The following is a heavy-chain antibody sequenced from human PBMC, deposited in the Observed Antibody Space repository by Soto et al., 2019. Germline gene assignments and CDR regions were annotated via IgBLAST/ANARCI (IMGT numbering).Heavy chain of an antibody. J-gene: IGHJ4*02. D-gene: IGHD3-3*01. CDR2: IYYSGST. V-gene: IGHV4-31*02. CDR1: GGSIGSGGYY. CDR3: ARVTYYDFWSGYYSHYFDY. Sequence: SETLCLTCTVSGGSIGSGGYYWSWIRQHPGKGLEWIGYIYYSGSTYYNPSLKSRVTISVDTSKNQFSLKLSSVTAADTAVYYCARVTYYDFWSGYYSHYFDYWGQGTLVTVSS.